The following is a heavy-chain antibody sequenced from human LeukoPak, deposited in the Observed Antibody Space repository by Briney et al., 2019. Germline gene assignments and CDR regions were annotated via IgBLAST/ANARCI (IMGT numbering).Heavy chain of an antibody. Sequence: GGSLRLSCVASGLTFSSYWMSWVRQAPGKGLVWVSRIDGGGSSTSYADSVKGRFSISRDNGENTLYLQMNSLRVEDTAMYYCARGPGSSGGAYVGDYWGQGTLVTVSS. D-gene: IGHD3-22*01. V-gene: IGHV3-74*01. CDR1: GLTFSSYW. CDR2: IDGGGSST. CDR3: ARGPGSSGGAYVGDY. J-gene: IGHJ4*01.